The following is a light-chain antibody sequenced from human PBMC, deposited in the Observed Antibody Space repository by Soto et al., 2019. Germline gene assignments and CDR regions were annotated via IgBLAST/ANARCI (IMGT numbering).Light chain of an antibody. Sequence: ETVLTQSPATLSLSPGERATLSCRASQNVYNSLAWYQQKPGQAPRLLIYDASNRATGVPGRFSGSGSGTDFTLTISSLEPEDFGIYYCQQRSNWPPVTFGPGTKVDIK. CDR2: DAS. J-gene: IGKJ3*01. CDR3: QQRSNWPPVT. V-gene: IGKV3-11*01. CDR1: QNVYNS.